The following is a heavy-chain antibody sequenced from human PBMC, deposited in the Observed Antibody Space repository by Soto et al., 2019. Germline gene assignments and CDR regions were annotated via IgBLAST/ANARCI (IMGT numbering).Heavy chain of an antibody. D-gene: IGHD3-10*01. CDR2: ISGSGGST. J-gene: IGHJ4*02. CDR3: ATITGSYYNGIDY. Sequence: GGSLRLSCAASGFTFSSYAMSWVRQAPGKGLEWVSAISGSGGSTYYADSVKGRFTISRDNSKNTLYLQMNSLRAEDTAVYYCATITGSYYNGIDYWGQGTLVTVSS. V-gene: IGHV3-23*01. CDR1: GFTFSSYA.